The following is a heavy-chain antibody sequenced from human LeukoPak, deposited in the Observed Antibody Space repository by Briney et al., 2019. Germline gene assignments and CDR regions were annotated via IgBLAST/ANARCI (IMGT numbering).Heavy chain of an antibody. V-gene: IGHV3-30-3*01. CDR2: ISYDGDNK. CDR3: ARTEREPHYFDY. J-gene: IGHJ4*02. Sequence: GGSLRLSCAASGFTFNSYAMHWVRQAPGKGLDWMAVISYDGDNKYYADSVKGRFTISRDNSKNTLYLQMNSLRAEDTAVYYCARTEREPHYFDYWGQGTLVTVSS. CDR1: GFTFNSYA. D-gene: IGHD1-1*01.